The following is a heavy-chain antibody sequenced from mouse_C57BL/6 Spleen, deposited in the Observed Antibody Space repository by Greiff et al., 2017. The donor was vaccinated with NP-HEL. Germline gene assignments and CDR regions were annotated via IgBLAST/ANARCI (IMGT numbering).Heavy chain of an antibody. CDR3: TRPHYGSTWFAY. Sequence: QVQLKESGAELVRPGASVTLSCKASGYTFTDYEMHWVKQTPVHGLEWIGAIDPETGGTAYNQKFKGKAILTADKSSSTAYMELRSLTSEDSAVYYCTRPHYGSTWFAYWGQGTLVTVSA. J-gene: IGHJ3*01. V-gene: IGHV1-15*01. CDR1: GYTFTDYE. D-gene: IGHD1-1*01. CDR2: IDPETGGT.